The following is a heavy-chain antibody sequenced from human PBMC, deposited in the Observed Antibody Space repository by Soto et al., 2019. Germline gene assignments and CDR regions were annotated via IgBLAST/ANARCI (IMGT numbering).Heavy chain of an antibody. CDR3: ARVSAPAVAGYVFDY. CDR2: ISSSSSYI. CDR1: GFTFSSYS. Sequence: GGSLRLSCAASGFTFSSYSMNWVRQAPGKGLEWVSSISSSSSYIYYADSVKGRFTISRDNAKNSLYLQMNSLRAEDTAVYYCARVSAPAVAGYVFDYWGQGTLVTVSS. V-gene: IGHV3-21*01. D-gene: IGHD6-19*01. J-gene: IGHJ4*02.